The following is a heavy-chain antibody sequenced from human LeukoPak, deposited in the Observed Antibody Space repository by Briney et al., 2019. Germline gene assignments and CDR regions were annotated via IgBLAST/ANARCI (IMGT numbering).Heavy chain of an antibody. CDR3: VARSPQNWKAHDY. CDR1: GYTLSEFS. J-gene: IGHJ4*02. V-gene: IGHV1-24*01. D-gene: IGHD1-1*01. Sequence: ASVKVSCKVSGYTLSEFSMHWVRQAPGKGLEWMGGFDPEDGETIYAQKFQGRVSMTEDTSTDTAYMELSSLRSEDTAVYYCVARSPQNWKAHDYWGQGTLVTVSS. CDR2: FDPEDGET.